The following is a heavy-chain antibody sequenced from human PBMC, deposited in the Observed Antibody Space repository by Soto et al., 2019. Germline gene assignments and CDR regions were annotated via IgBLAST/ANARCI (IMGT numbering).Heavy chain of an antibody. D-gene: IGHD2-2*01. CDR1: GYTFTSYA. J-gene: IGHJ3*02. CDR3: AIRLVPAAIQRPNDAFDI. Sequence: GASVKVSCKASGYTFTSYAMHWVRQAPGQRLEWMGWINAGNGNTKYSQKLQGRVTITRDTSASTAYMELSSLRSEDTAVYYCAIRLVPAAIQRPNDAFDIWGQGTMVTVSS. V-gene: IGHV1-3*01. CDR2: INAGNGNT.